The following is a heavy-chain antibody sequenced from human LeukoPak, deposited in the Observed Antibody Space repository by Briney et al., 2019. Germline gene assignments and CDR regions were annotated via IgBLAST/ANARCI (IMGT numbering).Heavy chain of an antibody. CDR1: GGSISSYY. CDR3: ARGDYSYWYFDL. D-gene: IGHD5-12*01. V-gene: IGHV4-59*08. CDR2: IYYSGST. Sequence: PSETLSLTCTVSGGSISSYYWSWIRQPPGKGLEWIGYIYYSGSTNYNPSLKSRVTISVDTSKNQFSLKLSSVTAADTAVYYCARGDYSYWYFDLWGRGTLVTVSS. J-gene: IGHJ2*01.